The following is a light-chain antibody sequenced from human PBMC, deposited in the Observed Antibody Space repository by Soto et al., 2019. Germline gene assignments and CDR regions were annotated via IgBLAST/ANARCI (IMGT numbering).Light chain of an antibody. CDR2: DVS. CDR1: RSDVGDYDY. Sequence: QSALTQPPSVSGSPGQSVTISCTGTRSDVGDYDYVSWNLQHPGTAPKLLISDVSRRHSGVPDRFSGSKSGNTASLTISGLQVDDEGDYYCCSYAGTSTYVFGTGTKLTVL. J-gene: IGLJ1*01. V-gene: IGLV2-11*01. CDR3: CSYAGTSTYV.